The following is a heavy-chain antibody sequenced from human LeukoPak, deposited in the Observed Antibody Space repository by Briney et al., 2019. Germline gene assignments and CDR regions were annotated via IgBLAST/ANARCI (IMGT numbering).Heavy chain of an antibody. Sequence: PGGSLRLSCAASGFTFSTYEMTWVRQSPGKGLEWVSYISSSGSTIYYADSVKGRFTISRDNARNSLYLQMNSLRVEDTAVYYCARDNYDSSGPYYFDYWGQGTLVTVSS. D-gene: IGHD3-22*01. V-gene: IGHV3-48*03. CDR1: GFTFSTYE. J-gene: IGHJ4*02. CDR2: ISSSGSTI. CDR3: ARDNYDSSGPYYFDY.